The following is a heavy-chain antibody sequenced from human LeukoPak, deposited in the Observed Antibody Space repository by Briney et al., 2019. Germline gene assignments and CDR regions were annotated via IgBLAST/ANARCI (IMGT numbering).Heavy chain of an antibody. CDR1: GFTFSNAW. CDR3: TTRALVRGYYGMDV. D-gene: IGHD3-10*01. Sequence: GGSLRLSCAASGFTFSNAWMSWVRQAPGKGLEWVGRIKSKTDGGTTDCAAPVKGRFTISRDDSKNTLYLQMNSLKTEDTAVYYCTTRALVRGYYGMDVWGQGTTVTVSS. V-gene: IGHV3-15*01. CDR2: IKSKTDGGTT. J-gene: IGHJ6*02.